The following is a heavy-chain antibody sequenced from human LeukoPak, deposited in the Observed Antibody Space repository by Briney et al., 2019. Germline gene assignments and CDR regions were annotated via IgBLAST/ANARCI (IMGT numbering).Heavy chain of an antibody. V-gene: IGHV1-3*01. CDR2: SNAGNGNT. D-gene: IGHD3/OR15-3a*01. CDR1: GYTFTSYA. CDR3: ARAFYNFWRGYYFDY. Sequence: VASVKVSCKASGYTFTSYAMHWVRQAPEQRLEWMGWSNAGNGNTKYSQKFQGRVTITRDTSASTAYMELSSLRSEDTAVYYCARAFYNFWRGYYFDYWGQGTLVTVSS. J-gene: IGHJ4*02.